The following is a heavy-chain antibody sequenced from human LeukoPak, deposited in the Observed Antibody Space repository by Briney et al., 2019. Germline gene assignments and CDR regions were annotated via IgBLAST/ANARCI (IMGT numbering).Heavy chain of an antibody. CDR2: IYPGDSDT. V-gene: IGHV5-51*01. D-gene: IGHD6-13*01. J-gene: IGHJ6*03. Sequence: GESLKISCKGSGYSFTSYWIGWVRQMPGKGLEWMGIIYPGDSDTRYSPSFQGQVTISADKSINTAYLQWSSLKASDTAMYYCARRGAAAGIYYYYYMDVWGKGTTVTVSS. CDR1: GYSFTSYW. CDR3: ARRGAAAGIYYYYYMDV.